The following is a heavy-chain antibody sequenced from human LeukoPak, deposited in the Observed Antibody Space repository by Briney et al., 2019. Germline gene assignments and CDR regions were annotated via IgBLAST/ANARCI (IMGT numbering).Heavy chain of an antibody. J-gene: IGHJ4*02. Sequence: GASVKVSCKASGYTSTGYFMHWVRQAPGQGLEWMGWINPNSGGTNYAQKFQGRLTMTRDTSISTAYMELSRLKSDDTAVYYCARDIRRNNSSHIDYWGQGALVTVSS. D-gene: IGHD6-13*01. V-gene: IGHV1-2*02. CDR1: GYTSTGYF. CDR2: INPNSGGT. CDR3: ARDIRRNNSSHIDY.